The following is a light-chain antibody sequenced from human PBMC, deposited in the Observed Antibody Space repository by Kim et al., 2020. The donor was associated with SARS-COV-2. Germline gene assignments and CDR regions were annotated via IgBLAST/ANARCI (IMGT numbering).Light chain of an antibody. Sequence: LSHGERATLSCRASQSVSSNYLAWYQQKPGQAPRLLIYGASSRATGIPDRFSGSGSGTDFTLTISRLEPEDFAVYYCQQYGSSPYTFGQGTKLEI. V-gene: IGKV3-20*01. CDR2: GAS. J-gene: IGKJ2*01. CDR1: QSVSSNY. CDR3: QQYGSSPYT.